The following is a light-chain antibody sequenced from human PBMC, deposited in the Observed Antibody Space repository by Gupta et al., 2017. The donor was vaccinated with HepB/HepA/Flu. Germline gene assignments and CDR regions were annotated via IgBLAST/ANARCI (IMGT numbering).Light chain of an antibody. Sequence: QSALTQPPSVSGSPGQSVTISCTGTRRDVGSYNRVSWYQQPPGTAPRLIIFEITYRPSGVPDRFSGSKSGNTASLTISGLQAEDEADYYCSSYASSITFNGVFGGGTKLTVL. CDR1: RRDVGSYNR. J-gene: IGLJ3*02. V-gene: IGLV2-18*02. CDR3: SSYASSITFNGV. CDR2: EIT.